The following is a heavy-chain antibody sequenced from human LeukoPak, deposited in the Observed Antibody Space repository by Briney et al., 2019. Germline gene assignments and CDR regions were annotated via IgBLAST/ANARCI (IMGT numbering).Heavy chain of an antibody. CDR2: LSGSGITT. V-gene: IGHV3-23*01. D-gene: IGHD6-19*01. J-gene: IGHJ4*01. CDR1: GFTFSSSA. CDR3: AKGIYSSGWSYFDY. Sequence: GGSLRLSCAASGFTFSSSAMSWVRQAPGKGLEWVSTLSGSGITTYYADSVKGGFTISRDNSKNTLYLQMNSLRAEDTAVYYCAKGIYSSGWSYFDYWGHGTLVTVSS.